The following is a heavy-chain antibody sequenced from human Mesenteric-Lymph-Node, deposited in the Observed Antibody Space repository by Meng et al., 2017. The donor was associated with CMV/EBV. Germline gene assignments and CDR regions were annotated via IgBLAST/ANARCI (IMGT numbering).Heavy chain of an antibody. CDR1: GFTFSSYV. V-gene: IGHV3-30*02. J-gene: IGHJ4*02. D-gene: IGHD2-21*01. Sequence: GESLKISCAASGFTFSSYVMHWVRQAPGKGLEWVALIRYDESNQYYAGSVKGRFTISRDNSKNMLFLQMNSLRPEDTAVYYCAKELEAYCGGDCYSYFDYWGQGTLVTVSS. CDR2: IRYDESNQ. CDR3: AKELEAYCGGDCYSYFDY.